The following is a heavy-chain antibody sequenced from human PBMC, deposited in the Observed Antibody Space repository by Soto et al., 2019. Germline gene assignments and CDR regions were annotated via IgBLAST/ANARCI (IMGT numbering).Heavy chain of an antibody. CDR1: GESFSGYY. CDR3: SRGRPPSY. CDR2: IDHSGST. J-gene: IGHJ4*02. V-gene: IGHV4-34*01. Sequence: XETLSLTCFVYGESFSGYYWSWFRQPPGQTLEWIGDIDHSGSTHYNPSLKSRLTISIDPSKNHFSLGLTAVTAADAGTYFCSRGRPPSYWGQGTMVTVSS.